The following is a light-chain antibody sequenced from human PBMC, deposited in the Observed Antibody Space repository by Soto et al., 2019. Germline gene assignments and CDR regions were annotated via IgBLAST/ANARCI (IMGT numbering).Light chain of an antibody. J-gene: IGKJ1*01. CDR3: MQGSHWPRT. V-gene: IGKV2-30*02. CDR1: QGLVHSDGNTY. CDR2: RIS. Sequence: DVVMTQSPLSLPVTLGQPASISCRSSQGLVHSDGNTYLNWFQQRPGQSPRRLIYRISNRDSGXXXXXXXXXXXXXXXXEISRVEAEDVGGYYCMQGSHWPRTFGQGTKVEIK.